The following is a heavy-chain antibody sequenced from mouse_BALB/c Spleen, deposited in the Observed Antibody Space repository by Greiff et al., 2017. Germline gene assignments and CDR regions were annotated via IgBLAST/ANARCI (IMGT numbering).Heavy chain of an antibody. J-gene: IGHJ3*01. CDR1: GYTFTSYW. V-gene: IGHV1-69*02. CDR2: IYPSDSYT. Sequence: QVQLQQPGAELVRPGASVKLSCKASGYTFTSYWINWVKQRPGQGLEWIGNIYPSDSYTNYNQKFKDKATLTVDKSSSTAYMQLSSPTSEDSAVYYCTREAWFAYWGQGTLVTVAA. CDR3: TREAWFAY.